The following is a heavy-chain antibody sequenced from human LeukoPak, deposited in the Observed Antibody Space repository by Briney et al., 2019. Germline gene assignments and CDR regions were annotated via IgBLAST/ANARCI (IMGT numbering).Heavy chain of an antibody. J-gene: IGHJ4*02. CDR1: GGSFSGYY. CDR3: ARVTSTTLEADY. Sequence: SETLSLTCAVYGGSFSGYYWSWIRQPPGKGLEWIGYIYYSGSTNYNPSLKSRVTISVDTSKNQFSLKLSSVTAADTAVYYCARVTSTTLEADYWGQGTLVTVSS. D-gene: IGHD2-2*01. V-gene: IGHV4-59*01. CDR2: IYYSGST.